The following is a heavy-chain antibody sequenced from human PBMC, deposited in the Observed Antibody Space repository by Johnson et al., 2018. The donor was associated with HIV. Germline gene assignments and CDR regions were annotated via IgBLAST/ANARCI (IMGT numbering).Heavy chain of an antibody. D-gene: IGHD5-18*01. Sequence: QMMLVESGGGLVKPGGSLRLSCGGTGFTFSDYFMSWIRQAPGKGLEWVSYISGSGRSIYYADSLKGRFSISRDNAKNSLYLQMNSLRAEDTAVYFCARAYSYGYGDTDAFDIWGQGTMVTVSS. J-gene: IGHJ3*02. CDR3: ARAYSYGYGDTDAFDI. CDR2: ISGSGRSI. CDR1: GFTFSDYF. V-gene: IGHV3-11*04.